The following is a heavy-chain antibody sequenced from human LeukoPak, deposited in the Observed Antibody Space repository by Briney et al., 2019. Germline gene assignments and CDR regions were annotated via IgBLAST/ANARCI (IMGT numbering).Heavy chain of an antibody. Sequence: GGSLRLSCAASGFTFSSYAMGWVRQAPGKGLEWLSVISHDGSDKNNADSVKGRFIISRDNSKNTIYLQLNSLRPEDAAMYYCAREGVQTTVDAFDIWGLGTMVIVSS. J-gene: IGHJ3*02. CDR3: AREGVQTTVDAFDI. V-gene: IGHV3-30*04. CDR2: ISHDGSDK. CDR1: GFTFSSYA. D-gene: IGHD4-17*01.